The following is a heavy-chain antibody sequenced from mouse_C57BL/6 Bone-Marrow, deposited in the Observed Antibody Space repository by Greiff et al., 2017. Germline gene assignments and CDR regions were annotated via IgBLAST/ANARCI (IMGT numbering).Heavy chain of an antibody. CDR3: ARTWYYGSSYGFAY. V-gene: IGHV1-18*01. J-gene: IGHJ3*01. CDR1: GYTFTDYN. CDR2: INPNNGGT. Sequence: EVQLQQSGPELVKPGASVTIPCKASGYTFTDYNMDWVKQSHGKSLEWLGDINPNNGGTIYNQKFKGKATLTVDKSSSTAYMELRSLKSEDTAVYYCARTWYYGSSYGFAYWGQGTLVTVSA. D-gene: IGHD1-1*01.